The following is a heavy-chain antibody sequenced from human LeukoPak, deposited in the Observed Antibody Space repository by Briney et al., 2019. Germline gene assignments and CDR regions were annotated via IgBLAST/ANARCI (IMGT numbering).Heavy chain of an antibody. J-gene: IGHJ6*03. CDR3: ARVFDSGSQAYFYYMDV. V-gene: IGHV4-38-2*02. CDR2: IYHSGNT. CDR1: GYSIRSDYS. D-gene: IGHD3-10*01. Sequence: SETLSLTCTVSGYSIRSDYSWGWVRQPPGKGLEWIGIIYHSGNTYYNPSLKSRVTMSVDTSKNQFSLKVSSVTAADTAVYYCARVFDSGSQAYFYYMDVWGKGTTVTISS.